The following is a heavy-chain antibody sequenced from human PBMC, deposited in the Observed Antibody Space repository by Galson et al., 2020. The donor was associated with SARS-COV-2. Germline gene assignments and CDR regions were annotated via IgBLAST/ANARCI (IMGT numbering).Heavy chain of an antibody. CDR2: ISYDGSNK. CDR1: GLTFNSYD. D-gene: IGHD3-22*01. Sequence: GGSLTLTCAAYGLTFNSYDMHWVRQAPGKGLEWMAVISYDGSNKYYADSVKGRFTICRDNSKNTLYLQMNSLRAEDTAVYYCARAYTDYYDSSGYYPQYYYYGMDVWGQGTTVTGSS. V-gene: IGHV3-30*03. J-gene: IGHJ6*02. CDR3: ARAYTDYYDSSGYYPQYYYYGMDV.